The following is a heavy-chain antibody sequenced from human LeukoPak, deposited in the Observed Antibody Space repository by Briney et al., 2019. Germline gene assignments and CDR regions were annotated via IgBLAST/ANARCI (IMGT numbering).Heavy chain of an antibody. Sequence: GGSLRLSCAASGFTFSSYSMNWVRQAPGKGLEWVSSIRSSSSYIYYADSVKGRFTISRDNAKNSLYLQMNSLRAEDTAVYYCVTDEIYYGMDVWGKGTTVTVSS. CDR1: GFTFSSYS. CDR2: IRSSSSYI. CDR3: VTDEIYYGMDV. D-gene: IGHD5-24*01. J-gene: IGHJ6*04. V-gene: IGHV3-21*01.